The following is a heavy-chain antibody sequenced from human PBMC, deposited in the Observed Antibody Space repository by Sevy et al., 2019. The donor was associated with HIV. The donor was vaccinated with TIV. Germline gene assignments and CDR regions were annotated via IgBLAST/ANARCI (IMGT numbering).Heavy chain of an antibody. J-gene: IGHJ6*03. CDR3: TTGVGATTSYYYYYMDV. V-gene: IGHV3-15*01. CDR2: IKSKTDGGTT. D-gene: IGHD1-26*01. Sequence: GGSLRLSCAASGFTFSNAWMSWVRQAPGKGLEWVGRIKSKTDGGTTDYAAPVEGRFTISRDDSKNTLYLQMNSLKTEDTAVYYCTTGVGATTSYYYYYMDVWGKGTTVTVSS. CDR1: GFTFSNAW.